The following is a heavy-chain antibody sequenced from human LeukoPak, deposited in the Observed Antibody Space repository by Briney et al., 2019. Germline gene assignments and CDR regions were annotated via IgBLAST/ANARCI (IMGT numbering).Heavy chain of an antibody. V-gene: IGHV1-69*05. D-gene: IGHD3-16*01. Sequence: SVKVSCKASGGTFSSYAISWVRQAPGQGLEWMGGIIPIFGTANYAQKFQGRVTITTDESTSTAYMELSSLRSEDTAVYYCARKGGSGYYFDYWGQGTLVTVSS. J-gene: IGHJ4*02. CDR1: GGTFSSYA. CDR3: ARKGGSGYYFDY. CDR2: IIPIFGTA.